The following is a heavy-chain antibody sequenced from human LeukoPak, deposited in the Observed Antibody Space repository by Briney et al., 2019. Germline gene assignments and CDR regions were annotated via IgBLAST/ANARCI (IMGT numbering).Heavy chain of an antibody. CDR2: IKQDGSEI. CDR3: ARALRSAGDY. CDR1: GFTISSYW. D-gene: IGHD6-13*01. V-gene: IGHV3-7*01. J-gene: IGHJ4*02. Sequence: QPGGSLRLSCAASGFTISSYWMSWVRQAPGKGLEWVANIKQDGSEIYYVDSVKGRFTISRDNAKNSLYLHMNSLTAEDTAVYYCARALRSAGDYWGQGTLVTVSS.